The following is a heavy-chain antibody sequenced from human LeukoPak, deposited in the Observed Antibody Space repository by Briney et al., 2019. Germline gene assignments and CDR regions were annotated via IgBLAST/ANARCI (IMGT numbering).Heavy chain of an antibody. D-gene: IGHD5-24*01. CDR2: INHSGST. V-gene: IGHV4-34*01. CDR1: GGSFSGYY. J-gene: IGHJ4*02. Sequence: SETLSLTCAVYGGSFSGYYWSWIRQPPGKGLEWLGEINHSGSTNYNPSLKSRVTISVDTSKNQFSLKLSSVTAADTAVYYCARVRRWLQLSRHFDYWGQGTLVTVSS. CDR3: ARVRRWLQLSRHFDY.